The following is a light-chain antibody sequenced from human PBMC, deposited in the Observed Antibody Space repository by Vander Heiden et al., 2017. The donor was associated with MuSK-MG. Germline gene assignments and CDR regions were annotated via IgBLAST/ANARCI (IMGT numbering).Light chain of an antibody. Sequence: DVVMTQSPLSLPVTLGQPASISCRSSQSLVSSDGNTYLNWFKQRPGQSPRRLFYKVSDRDSGVPDRFSGSGSGTDFTLRISRVEAEDVGVYYCMQGTHWPSTFGQGTKLEI. CDR3: MQGTHWPST. J-gene: IGKJ2*01. CDR2: KVS. V-gene: IGKV2-30*01. CDR1: QSLVSSDGNTY.